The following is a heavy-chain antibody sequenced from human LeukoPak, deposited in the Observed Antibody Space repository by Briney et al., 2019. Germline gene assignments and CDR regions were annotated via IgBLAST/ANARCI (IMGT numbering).Heavy chain of an antibody. CDR1: GFTFSSHW. CDR2: IKQGGSEK. CDR3: AREAKGSGGKDY. D-gene: IGHD4-23*01. J-gene: IGHJ4*02. V-gene: IGHV3-7*05. Sequence: TGGSLRLSCAASGFTFSSHWMTWVRQAPGKGLEWVANIKQGGSEKHYVDSVKGRFTISRDDAKNSLYLQMNSLTVEDTAVYYCAREAKGSGGKDYWGQGTQVTVSS.